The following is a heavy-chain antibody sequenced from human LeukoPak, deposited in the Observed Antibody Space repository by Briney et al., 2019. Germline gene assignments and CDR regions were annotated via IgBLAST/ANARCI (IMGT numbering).Heavy chain of an antibody. V-gene: IGHV3-23*01. Sequence: AGGSLRLSCAASGFTFSSYAMSWVRQAPGKGLEWVSAIRGSGGSTYYADSVKGRFTISRDNSRNTMYLQMKSLRAEDTAVYYCARVRSRSSAGNYGMDVWGQGTTVTVSS. J-gene: IGHJ6*02. D-gene: IGHD1-26*01. CDR2: IRGSGGST. CDR3: ARVRSRSSAGNYGMDV. CDR1: GFTFSSYA.